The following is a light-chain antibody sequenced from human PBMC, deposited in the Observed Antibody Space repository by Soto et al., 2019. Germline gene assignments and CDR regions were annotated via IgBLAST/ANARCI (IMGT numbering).Light chain of an antibody. J-gene: IGKJ4*01. CDR1: QSISSW. V-gene: IGKV1-5*03. Sequence: DIPMTQSPSTLSASVGDRVTITCRASQSISSWLAWYQQKPGKAPKLLIYKASSLESGVPSRFSGSGSGTEFTLTISSLQPDDFATYYCQPYNIYPLVFGGGTQVEIK. CDR3: QPYNIYPLV. CDR2: KAS.